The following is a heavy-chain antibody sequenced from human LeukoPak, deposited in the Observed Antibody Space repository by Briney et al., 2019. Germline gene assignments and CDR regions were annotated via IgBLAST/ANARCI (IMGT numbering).Heavy chain of an antibody. Sequence: PGGSLRISCAASGFRFSSYAMTWVRQTPGKGLEWVSRISGSGAMTYYADSVKGRFTISRDNSKNTLFLQVNSLRAEDTAVYYCAKNGIAGLGDNWFDSWGHGTLVTVSS. V-gene: IGHV3-23*01. CDR3: AKNGIAGLGDNWFDS. CDR1: GFRFSSYA. J-gene: IGHJ5*01. CDR2: ISGSGAMT. D-gene: IGHD6-13*01.